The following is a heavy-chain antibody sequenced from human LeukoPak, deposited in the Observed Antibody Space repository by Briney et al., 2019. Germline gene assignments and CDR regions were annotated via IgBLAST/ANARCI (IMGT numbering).Heavy chain of an antibody. V-gene: IGHV4-39*01. CDR1: GGSISSSSYY. CDR3: ARQATRGVVVIASGAFDI. D-gene: IGHD2-21*01. J-gene: IGHJ3*02. Sequence: SETLSLTCTVSGGSISSSSYYWGWIRQSPGKGLEWIGSIYYSGSTYYNPSLKSRVTISVDTSKNQFSLKLSSVTAADTAVYYCARQATRGVVVIASGAFDIWGQGTMVTVSS. CDR2: IYYSGST.